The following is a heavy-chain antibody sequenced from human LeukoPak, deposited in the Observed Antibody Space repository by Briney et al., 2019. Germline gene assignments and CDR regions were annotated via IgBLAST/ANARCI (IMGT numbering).Heavy chain of an antibody. CDR2: ISAYNGNT. V-gene: IGHV1-18*01. Sequence: ASVKVSCKASGYTFTSYGFSWVRQAPGQGLEWMGWISAYNGNTNYAQKVQGRVTMTRDTSTSTAYMELRSLRYDDTAVYYCSRDDGPFGGVRFDHWGQGTLVTVSS. J-gene: IGHJ4*02. D-gene: IGHD3-16*01. CDR3: SRDDGPFGGVRFDH. CDR1: GYTFTSYG.